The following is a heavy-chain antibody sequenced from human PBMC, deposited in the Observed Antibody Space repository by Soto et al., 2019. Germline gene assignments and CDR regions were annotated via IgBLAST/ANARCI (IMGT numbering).Heavy chain of an antibody. CDR1: GFTFSSYS. D-gene: IGHD2-21*02. J-gene: IGHJ6*02. CDR3: ARERGEHIVVVTAIGYYYGMDV. Sequence: GGSLRLSCAASGFTFSSYSMNWVRQAPGKGLEWVSSISSGSSYIYYADSVKGRFTISRDNAKNSLYLQMNSLRAEDTAVYYCARERGEHIVVVTAIGYYYGMDVWGQGTTVTVS. CDR2: ISSGSSYI. V-gene: IGHV3-21*01.